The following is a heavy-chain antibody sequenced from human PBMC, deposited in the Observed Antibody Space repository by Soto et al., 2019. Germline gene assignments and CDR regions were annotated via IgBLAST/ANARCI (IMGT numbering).Heavy chain of an antibody. CDR2: INPNSGGT. CDR1: GYTFTGYY. V-gene: IGHV1-2*02. D-gene: IGHD3-3*01. CDR3: ARAKLRFLEWLPRLYYYGMDV. J-gene: IGHJ6*02. Sequence: ASVKVSCKASGYTFTGYYMHWVRQAPGQGXEWMGWINPNSGGTNYAQKFQGRVTMTRDTSTSTAYMELSRLRSDDTAVYYCARAKLRFLEWLPRLYYYGMDVWGQGTTVPVSS.